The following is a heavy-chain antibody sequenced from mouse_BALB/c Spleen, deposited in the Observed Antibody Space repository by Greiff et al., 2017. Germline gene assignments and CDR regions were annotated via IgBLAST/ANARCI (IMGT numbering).Heavy chain of an antibody. J-gene: IGHJ1*01. CDR1: GYTFTSYW. Sequence: DLVKPGASVKLSCKASGYTFTSYWINWIKQRPGQGLEWIGRIAPGSGSTYYNEMFKGKATLTVDTSSSTAYIQLSSLSSEDSAVYFCARSGALPGYWYFDGWGAGTTVTVSS. CDR3: ARSGALPGYWYFDG. D-gene: IGHD3-1*01. V-gene: IGHV1S41*01. CDR2: IAPGSGST.